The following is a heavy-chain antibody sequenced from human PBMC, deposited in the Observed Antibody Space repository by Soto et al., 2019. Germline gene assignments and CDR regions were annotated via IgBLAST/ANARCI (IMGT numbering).Heavy chain of an antibody. CDR2: INHSGST. V-gene: IGHV4-34*01. CDR3: ASGGLKALAY. D-gene: IGHD1-1*01. Sequence: SETLSLTCAVYGGSLSGYYWSWIRQPPGKGLEWIGEINHSGSTNYNPSLKSRVTISVDTSKNQFSLKLSSVTAADTAVYYCASGGLKALAYWGQGTLVTVSS. CDR1: GGSLSGYY. J-gene: IGHJ4*02.